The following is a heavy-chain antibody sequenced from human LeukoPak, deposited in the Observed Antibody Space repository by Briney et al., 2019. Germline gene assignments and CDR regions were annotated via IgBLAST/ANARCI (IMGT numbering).Heavy chain of an antibody. CDR2: ISGSGGGT. CDR1: GFTFSNYA. V-gene: IGHV3-23*01. CDR3: ATNPRGGHYYVSEYFDY. J-gene: IGHJ4*02. D-gene: IGHD1-26*01. Sequence: PGRSLRLSCAASGFTFSNYAMSWVRQAPRKGLEWVSSISGSGGGTYYADSVKGRFTISRDISQNTLYLQMDSLRAEDTAVYYCATNPRGGHYYVSEYFDYWGPGTLVTVSS.